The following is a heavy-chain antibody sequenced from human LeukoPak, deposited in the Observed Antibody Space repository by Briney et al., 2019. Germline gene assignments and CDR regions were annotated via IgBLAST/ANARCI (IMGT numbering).Heavy chain of an antibody. CDR2: ITNNNGKT. CDR1: GFGVSRYA. Sequence: GGSLRLSCAASGFGVSRYAMSWVRQVPGKGLEWVSSITNNNGKTYYADSVKGRFSISRDESENTVYLQMNALRAEDSAVYYCARGTVWRLGSYGLDVWGQGTTVTVSS. CDR3: ARGTVWRLGSYGLDV. J-gene: IGHJ6*02. V-gene: IGHV3-23*01. D-gene: IGHD3-16*01.